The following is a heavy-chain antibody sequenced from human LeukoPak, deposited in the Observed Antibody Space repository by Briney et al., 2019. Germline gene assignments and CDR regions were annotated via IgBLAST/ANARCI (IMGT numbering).Heavy chain of an antibody. J-gene: IGHJ4*02. Sequence: GGSLRLSCAASGFTFSDYYMSWIRQAPGKGLEWVSCISSSNTYTNCADSVKGRFTISRDNAKNSLSLQMNSLRAEDTAIYYCARGARYCSGGTCTDYWGQGTLVTVSS. CDR2: ISSSNTYT. CDR1: GFTFSDYY. D-gene: IGHD2-15*01. V-gene: IGHV3-11*05. CDR3: ARGARYCSGGTCTDY.